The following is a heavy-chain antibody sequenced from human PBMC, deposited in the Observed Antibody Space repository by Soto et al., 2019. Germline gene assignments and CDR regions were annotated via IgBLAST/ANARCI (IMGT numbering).Heavy chain of an antibody. CDR1: GFTFSSYS. CDR2: ISSSSSYI. CDR3: ASAGVYDILTGYSFLFDY. D-gene: IGHD3-9*01. J-gene: IGHJ4*02. Sequence: EVQLVESGGGLVKPGGSLRLSCAASGFTFSSYSMNWVRQAPGKGLEWVSSISSSSSYIYYADSVKGRFTISRDNAKNPMYPQMNSLRAEDTAVYYCASAGVYDILTGYSFLFDYGGQGTLVTVSS. V-gene: IGHV3-21*01.